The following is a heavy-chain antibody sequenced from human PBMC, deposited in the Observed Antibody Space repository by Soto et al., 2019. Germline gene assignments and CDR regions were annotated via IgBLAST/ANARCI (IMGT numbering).Heavy chain of an antibody. V-gene: IGHV1-18*01. J-gene: IGHJ4*02. CDR2: INVYNGNT. CDR3: ARDLGAGLVDY. CDR1: GYTFTSYA. D-gene: IGHD6-19*01. Sequence: QVQLVQSGAEVKKPGASVKVSCKASGYTFTSYAISWVRQAPGQGLEWMGWINVYNGNTKYAQKLQGRVTMTTDTATSTAYMQLRSLRSADTAVYYCARDLGAGLVDYWGQGTLVTVSS.